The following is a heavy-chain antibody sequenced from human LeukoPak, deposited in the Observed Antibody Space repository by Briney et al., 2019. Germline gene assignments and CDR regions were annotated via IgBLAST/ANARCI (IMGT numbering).Heavy chain of an antibody. CDR1: GFTFDDYA. CDR3: AKVRTQLPGFLDFDY. V-gene: IGHV3-9*01. Sequence: PGRSLRLSCAASGFTFDDYAMHWVRQAPGKGLEWVSGISWNSGSIGYADSVKGRFTISRDNAKNSLYLQMNSLRAEDTALYYRAKVRTQLPGFLDFDYWGQGTLVTVSS. D-gene: IGHD2-2*01. J-gene: IGHJ4*02. CDR2: ISWNSGSI.